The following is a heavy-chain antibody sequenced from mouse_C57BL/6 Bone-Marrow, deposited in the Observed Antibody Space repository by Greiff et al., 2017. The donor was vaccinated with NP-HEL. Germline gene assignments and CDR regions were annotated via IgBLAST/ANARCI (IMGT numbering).Heavy chain of an antibody. CDR1: GYAFSSYW. V-gene: IGHV1-80*01. CDR3: ARLGETPLDH. CDR2: IYPGDGDT. J-gene: IGHJ2*01. Sequence: VKLMESGAELVKPGASVKISCNASGYAFSSYWMNWVKQRPGKGLEWIGQIYPGDGDTNSNGTFKGRATLTAYKSSSTAYVELSSLDSEGSAVYFCARLGETPLDHWGKGPTLTVS. D-gene: IGHD4-1*01.